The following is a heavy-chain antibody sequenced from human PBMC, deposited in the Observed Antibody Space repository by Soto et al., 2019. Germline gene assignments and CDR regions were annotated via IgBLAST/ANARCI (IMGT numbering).Heavy chain of an antibody. CDR3: ARDLPSISGRPGGWFDP. J-gene: IGHJ5*02. D-gene: IGHD6-6*01. Sequence: EVQLVESGGGLVQPGGSLSLSCAASGFTFSRYWMSWVRQAPGKGLEWVANIRQDGSEKSYVDSVKGRFTISRDNAKNSLYLQMNSLRAEDTAVSFCARDLPSISGRPGGWFDPWGQGTLVAVSS. CDR2: IRQDGSEK. CDR1: GFTFSRYW. V-gene: IGHV3-7*01.